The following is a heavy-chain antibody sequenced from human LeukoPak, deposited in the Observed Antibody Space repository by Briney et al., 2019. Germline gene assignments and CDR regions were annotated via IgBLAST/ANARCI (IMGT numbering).Heavy chain of an antibody. V-gene: IGHV7-4-1*02. Sequence: ASVKVSCKASGYTFNKYAINWVRQAPGQGLEWMGWINTNTGNPSYGRDFTGRFVFSLDTSVNSAFLQINNLKAEDTAFYYCTLGSYWGQGTVVTVSS. D-gene: IGHD3-10*01. CDR3: TLGSY. J-gene: IGHJ4*02. CDR2: INTNTGNP. CDR1: GYTFNKYA.